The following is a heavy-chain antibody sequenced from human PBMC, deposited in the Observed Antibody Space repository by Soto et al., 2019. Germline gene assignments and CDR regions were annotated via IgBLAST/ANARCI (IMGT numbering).Heavy chain of an antibody. CDR1: GFIFSDYY. J-gene: IGHJ5*02. Sequence: GGSLRLSCATSGFIFSDYYMHWIRQAPGKGLEWVSYISGNGRIIQYADSAKGRSTISRDNAKNSLYLQMNSLRAEDTAVYYCAKDLTSYGSLNWFDPWGQGTLVTVSS. D-gene: IGHD5-18*01. V-gene: IGHV3-11*04. CDR3: AKDLTSYGSLNWFDP. CDR2: ISGNGRII.